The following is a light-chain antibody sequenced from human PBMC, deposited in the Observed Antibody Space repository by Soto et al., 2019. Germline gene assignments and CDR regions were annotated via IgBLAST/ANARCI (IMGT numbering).Light chain of an antibody. J-gene: IGKJ1*01. CDR1: QSVSSSY. V-gene: IGKV3-20*01. Sequence: EIVLTPSPGTLSLSPVERATLSCRASQSVSSSYLAWYQQKPGQAPRLLIYGASSRATGIPDRFSGSGSGTDFTLTISRLEPEDSAVYYCQQYSSSPPTFGQGTKVDI. CDR3: QQYSSSPPT. CDR2: GAS.